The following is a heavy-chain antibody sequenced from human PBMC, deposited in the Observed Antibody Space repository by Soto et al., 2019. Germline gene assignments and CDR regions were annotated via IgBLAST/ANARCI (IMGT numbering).Heavy chain of an antibody. V-gene: IGHV3-23*01. CDR3: AKGRGGSGSLTPRVDF. CDR2: ISGGGDTT. Sequence: EVQLLESGGGLVQPGGSLRLSCAASGFTFNNYAMTWVRQAPGKGLEWVSAISGGGDTTSYLDSVKGRFTVSRDGSKNTQYLQLSSLRAEDTALYYFAKGRGGSGSLTPRVDFWGQGTLVTVSS. CDR1: GFTFNNYA. D-gene: IGHD3-10*01. J-gene: IGHJ4*02.